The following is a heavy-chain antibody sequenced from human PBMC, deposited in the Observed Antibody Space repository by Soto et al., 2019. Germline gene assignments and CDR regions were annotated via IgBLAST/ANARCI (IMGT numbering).Heavy chain of an antibody. CDR1: GGTFGSYA. J-gene: IGHJ4*02. Sequence: SVKVSCKASGGTFGSYAISWVRQAPGQGLEWMGGIIPIFGTANYAQKFQGRVTITADESTSTAYMELSSLRSEDTAVYYCARARGYYDSSGYSYYFDYWGQGTLVTVSS. D-gene: IGHD3-22*01. CDR3: ARARGYYDSSGYSYYFDY. V-gene: IGHV1-69*13. CDR2: IIPIFGTA.